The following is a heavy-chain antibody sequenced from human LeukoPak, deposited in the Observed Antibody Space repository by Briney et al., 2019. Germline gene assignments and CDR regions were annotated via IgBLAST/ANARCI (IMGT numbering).Heavy chain of an antibody. CDR3: AREELGSSWPQVAFDI. Sequence: GASVKVSCKASGYTFTGYYMHWVRQAPGQGLEWMGWINPNSGGTNYAQKFQGRVTMTRDTSISTAYMELSRLRSDDTAVYYCAREELGSSWPQVAFDIWGQGTMVTVSS. J-gene: IGHJ3*02. CDR2: INPNSGGT. V-gene: IGHV1-2*02. CDR1: GYTFTGYY. D-gene: IGHD6-13*01.